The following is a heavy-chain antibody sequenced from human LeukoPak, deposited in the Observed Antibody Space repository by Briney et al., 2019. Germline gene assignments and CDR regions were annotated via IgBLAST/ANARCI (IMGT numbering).Heavy chain of an antibody. CDR3: ARALYCSSTSCYGRFWFDP. V-gene: IGHV1-8*01. CDR1: GYTFTSYD. CDR2: MNPNSGNT. J-gene: IGHJ5*02. Sequence: ASVKVSCKASGYTFTSYDINWVRQATGQGLEWMGWMNPNSGNTGYAQKFQGRVTMTRNTSISTAYMELSSLRSEDTAVYYCARALYCSSTSCYGRFWFDPWGQGTLVTVSS. D-gene: IGHD2-2*01.